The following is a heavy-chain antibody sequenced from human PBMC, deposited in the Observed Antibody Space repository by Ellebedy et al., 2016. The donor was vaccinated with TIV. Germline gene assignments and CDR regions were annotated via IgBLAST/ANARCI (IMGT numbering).Heavy chain of an antibody. CDR1: GFTFSSYG. Sequence: GESLKISCAASGFTFSSYGMHWVRQAPGTGLEWVAVISYDGSNKYYADSVKGRFTISRDNSKNTLYLQMNSLRAEDTAVYYCAGTSSYYYFDYWGQGTLVTVSS. V-gene: IGHV3-30*03. D-gene: IGHD2-15*01. CDR3: AGTSSYYYFDY. J-gene: IGHJ4*02. CDR2: ISYDGSNK.